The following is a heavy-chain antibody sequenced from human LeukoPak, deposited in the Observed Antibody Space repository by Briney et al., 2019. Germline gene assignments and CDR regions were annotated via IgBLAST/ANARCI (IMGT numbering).Heavy chain of an antibody. CDR3: ARDTGGDFGPDWVFDL. D-gene: IGHD2-21*01. J-gene: IGHJ2*01. CDR2: IFHSGTT. CDR1: GGSISPYY. V-gene: IGHV4-59*01. Sequence: SETLSLTCTLSGGSISPYYWSWIRQPPGKGLEWVAYIFHSGTTKYNPSLKSRVAISLDTPKSQFSLKLHSVTAADTAVYYCARDTGGDFGPDWVFDLWGRGTLVTVSS.